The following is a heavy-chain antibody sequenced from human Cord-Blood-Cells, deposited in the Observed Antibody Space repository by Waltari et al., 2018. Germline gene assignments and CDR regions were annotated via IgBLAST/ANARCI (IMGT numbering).Heavy chain of an antibody. D-gene: IGHD3-22*01. J-gene: IGHJ4*02. CDR3: ARVPLDYYDSSGYYYFDY. Sequence: QVQLVQSGAEVKKPGASVKVSCKASGYTFTGSYMHWVRQAPGQGLEWMGWINPNSGGTNYAQKFQGRVTMTRDTSISTAYMELSRLRSDDTAVYYCARVPLDYYDSSGYYYFDYWGQGTLVTVSS. V-gene: IGHV1-2*02. CDR1: GYTFTGSY. CDR2: INPNSGGT.